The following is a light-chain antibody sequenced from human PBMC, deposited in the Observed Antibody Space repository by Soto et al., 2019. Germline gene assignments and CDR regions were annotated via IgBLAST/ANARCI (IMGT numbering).Light chain of an antibody. CDR3: KQSFSTPMT. V-gene: IGKV1-39*01. CDR2: AAS. CDR1: QSISYY. J-gene: IGKJ1*01. Sequence: DIQMTQSPSSLSASVGDRVTITCRASQSISYYLNWYQQKPGKAPKVLIYAASSLQSGVPSRFSGSGSRTDFTLAISSLQPEDFATYYCKQSFSTPMTFGLGTKVEIK.